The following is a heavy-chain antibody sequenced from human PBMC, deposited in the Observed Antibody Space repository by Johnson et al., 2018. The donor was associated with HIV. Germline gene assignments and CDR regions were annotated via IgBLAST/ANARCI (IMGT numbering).Heavy chain of an antibody. CDR3: TTGSCIDGVCYAFDV. Sequence: VQLVESGGGVVQPEGSLRLSCAASGFTFKNAWMHWVRQAPGKGLEWIGRIKSKYHDETTDYAAPVKGRFAISRDDSKNTVYLQMNSLKAEDTAVYYCTTGSCIDGVCYAFDVWGQGTMVTVSS. V-gene: IGHV3-15*01. CDR1: GFTFKNAW. J-gene: IGHJ3*01. CDR2: IKSKYHDETT. D-gene: IGHD2-8*01.